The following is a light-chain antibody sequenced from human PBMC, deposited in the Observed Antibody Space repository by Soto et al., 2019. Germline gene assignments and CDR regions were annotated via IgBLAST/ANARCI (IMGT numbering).Light chain of an antibody. CDR2: DAS. Sequence: DIQMTQSPSTLSASVGARVTITCRASRSIKRWLAWYQQKPGKAPKLIIADASNLDNGVPSRCSGSGAGTEFPLTISSLQSDEVATYYCQQYSAYWTVGKGTKV. J-gene: IGKJ1*01. CDR3: QQYSAYWT. V-gene: IGKV1-5*01. CDR1: RSIKRW.